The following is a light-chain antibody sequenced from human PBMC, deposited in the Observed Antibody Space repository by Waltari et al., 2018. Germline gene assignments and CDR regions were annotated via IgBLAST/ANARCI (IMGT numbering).Light chain of an antibody. V-gene: IGKV3-11*01. CDR1: QSVSSY. J-gene: IGKJ5*01. Sequence: EIVLTQSPATLSLSPGERATPYCRASQSVSSYLAWYQQKPGQAPRLLIYDASNRATGIPARFSGSGSGTDFTLTISSLEPEDFAVYYCQQRSNWPPITFGQGTRLEIK. CDR3: QQRSNWPPIT. CDR2: DAS.